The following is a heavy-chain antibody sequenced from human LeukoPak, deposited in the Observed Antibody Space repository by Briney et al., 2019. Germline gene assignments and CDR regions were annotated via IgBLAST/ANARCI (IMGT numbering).Heavy chain of an antibody. V-gene: IGHV3-7*01. Sequence: GGSLRLSCAASGFTFSSYWMSWVRQAPGKGLEWVANIKQDGSEKYYVDSVKGRFTISRDNAKNSLYLQMNSLRAEDTAVYYCAGGSSSSWYGGWGKGTTVTVSS. CDR3: AGGSSSSWYGG. CDR1: GFTFSSYW. J-gene: IGHJ6*04. CDR2: IKQDGSEK. D-gene: IGHD6-13*01.